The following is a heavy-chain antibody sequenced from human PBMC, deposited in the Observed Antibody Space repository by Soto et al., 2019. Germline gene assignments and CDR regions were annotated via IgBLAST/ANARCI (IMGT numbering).Heavy chain of an antibody. V-gene: IGHV3-7*01. D-gene: IGHD6-6*01. CDR2: IKQDGSEK. Sequence: PGGSLRLSCAAAGFTFSNHWMSCVRQAPGKGLEWVANIKQDGSEKYYVDSVKGRFTISRDNAKNSLYLQMNSLRAEDTAVYYCASSSISDYWGQGTLVTVSS. CDR1: GFTFSNHW. CDR3: ASSSISDY. J-gene: IGHJ4*02.